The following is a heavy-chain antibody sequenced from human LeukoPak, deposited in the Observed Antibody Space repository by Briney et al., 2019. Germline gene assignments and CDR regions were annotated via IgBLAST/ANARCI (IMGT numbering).Heavy chain of an antibody. V-gene: IGHV3-23*01. CDR1: GFTFSGYT. D-gene: IGHD3-22*01. J-gene: IGHJ4*02. Sequence: GESLRLSCAASGFTFSGYTMNWVRQGPGKGQEWVSGMSGSGGTTYYADSVKGRFTISRDNSKNTLYLQMNSLRAEDTAVYYCARAMMVVTNLWGVYDYWGQGTLVTVSS. CDR2: MSGSGGTT. CDR3: ARAMMVVTNLWGVYDY.